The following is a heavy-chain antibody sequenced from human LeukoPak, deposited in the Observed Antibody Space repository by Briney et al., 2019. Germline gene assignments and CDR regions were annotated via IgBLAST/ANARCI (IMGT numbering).Heavy chain of an antibody. CDR2: MNPSNGNT. CDR3: ARGHWSGSTCYPFDY. J-gene: IGHJ4*02. V-gene: IGHV1-8*01. Sequence: ASMKVSCKASGYTLTSYDINWVRQAAGQGLEWMGWMNPSNGNTGYAQKFQGRVAMTRDTSISTAYMELSSLKSDDTAVYFCARGHWSGSTCYPFDYWGQGTLVTVSS. D-gene: IGHD2-2*01. CDR1: GYTLTSYD.